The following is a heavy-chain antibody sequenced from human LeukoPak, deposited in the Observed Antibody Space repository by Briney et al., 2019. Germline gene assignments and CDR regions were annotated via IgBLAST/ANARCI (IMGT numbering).Heavy chain of an antibody. J-gene: IGHJ6*04. D-gene: IGHD3-10*01. V-gene: IGHV3-49*04. Sequence: SLRLSCAASGFTFSDYYMSWVRQAPGKGLEWVGFIRSIAYGVTTEYAASVKGGFTISRDDSKSIAYLQMNSLKTEDTAVYYCSRADYYGSGSPISLDVWGKGTTVTVSS. CDR2: IRSIAYGVTT. CDR3: SRADYYGSGSPISLDV. CDR1: GFTFSDYY.